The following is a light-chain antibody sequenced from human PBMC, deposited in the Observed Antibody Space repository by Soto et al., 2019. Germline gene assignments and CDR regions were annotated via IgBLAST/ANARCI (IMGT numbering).Light chain of an antibody. CDR1: QSVSSY. J-gene: IGKJ3*01. CDR2: DAS. V-gene: IGKV3-11*01. Sequence: EIVLTQSPATLSLSPGERATLSCRASQSVSSYLAWYQQKPGQAPRLLIYDASNRATGIPARFSGSGSGTDFTLTISGLEPEEFAVYYCQQRSNWHTFGPGTKVDIK. CDR3: QQRSNWHT.